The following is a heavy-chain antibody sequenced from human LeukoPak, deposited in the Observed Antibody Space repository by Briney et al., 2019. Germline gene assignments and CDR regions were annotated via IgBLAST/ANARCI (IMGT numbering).Heavy chain of an antibody. D-gene: IGHD3-10*01. CDR1: GGSISSYY. Sequence: SETLSLTCTVSGGSISSYYWSWIRQPPGKGLEWIGYIYYSGSTNYNPSLKSRVTISVDTSKNQFSLKLSSVTAADTAVYYCAGGGYGSGSPIDYWGQGTLVTVSS. CDR3: AGGGYGSGSPIDY. J-gene: IGHJ4*02. V-gene: IGHV4-59*01. CDR2: IYYSGST.